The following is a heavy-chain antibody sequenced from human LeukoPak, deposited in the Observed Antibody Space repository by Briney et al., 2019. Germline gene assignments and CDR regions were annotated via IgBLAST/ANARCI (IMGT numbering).Heavy chain of an antibody. J-gene: IGHJ5*02. CDR2: IGFGDDSA. V-gene: IGHV3-23*01. D-gene: IGHD3-9*01. Sequence: GGSLRLSCAASGFTFNSYAMSWVRQAPGKGLEWVSTIGFGDDSAYYADSVKGRFTISRDNSKNALYLQMNYLRAEDTAVYYCAKDPTSVGGRHDWLLDSWGQGTLVTVSS. CDR1: GFTFNSYA. CDR3: AKDPTSVGGRHDWLLDS.